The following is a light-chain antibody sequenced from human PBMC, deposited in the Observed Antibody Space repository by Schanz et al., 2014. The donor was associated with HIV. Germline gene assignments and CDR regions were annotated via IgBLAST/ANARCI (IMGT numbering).Light chain of an antibody. Sequence: EIVMTQSPATLSVSPGERATLSCRASQDVSSSLDWYQQRPGQPPSLLISGASSRATGVPDRFSGDGSGTDFTLTISRLEPEDVALYYCQQYATTPLTFGGGTRVDMK. CDR3: QQYATTPLT. J-gene: IGKJ4*01. V-gene: IGKV3-20*01. CDR2: GAS. CDR1: QDVSSS.